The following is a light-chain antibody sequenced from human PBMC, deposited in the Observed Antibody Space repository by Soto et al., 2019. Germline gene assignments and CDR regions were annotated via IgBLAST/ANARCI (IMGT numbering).Light chain of an antibody. CDR2: GAS. CDR1: QSVSSN. J-gene: IGKJ1*01. V-gene: IGKV3-15*01. CDR3: QQNNNWCT. Sequence: EIVMTQSPATLSVSPGERATLSCRASQSVSSNLAWYQQKPGQAPRLLIYGASPGTTAIPARFSGSGSGAEFTLTISSLQSEVFTVYYCQQNNNWCTFGQGTKVEIK.